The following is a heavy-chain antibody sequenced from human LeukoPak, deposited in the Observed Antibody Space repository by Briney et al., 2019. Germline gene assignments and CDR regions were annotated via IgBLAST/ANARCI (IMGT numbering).Heavy chain of an antibody. CDR3: ARDGGDIVVVVAATPLYYFDY. CDR2: ISYDGSNK. J-gene: IGHJ4*02. CDR1: GFTFSSYA. D-gene: IGHD2-15*01. Sequence: GRSLRLSCAASGFTFSSYAMHWVRQAPGKGLEWVAVISYDGSNKYYADSVKGRFTISRDNSKNTLYLQMNSLRAEDTAVYYCARDGGDIVVVVAATPLYYFDYWGQGTLVTVSS. V-gene: IGHV3-30-3*01.